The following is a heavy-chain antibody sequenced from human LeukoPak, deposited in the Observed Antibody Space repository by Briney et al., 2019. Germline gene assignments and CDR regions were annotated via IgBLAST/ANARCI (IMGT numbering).Heavy chain of an antibody. CDR1: GFTFSSYE. CDR3: ARDLSSGYYPTFFDY. V-gene: IGHV3-48*03. Sequence: PGGSLRLSCAASGFTFSSYEMNWVRQAPGKGLEWVSYISSSGSTIYYADSVKGRFTISRDNAKNSLYLQMNSLRAEDTAVYYCARDLSSGYYPTFFDYWGQGTLVTVSS. J-gene: IGHJ4*02. D-gene: IGHD3-22*01. CDR2: ISSSGSTI.